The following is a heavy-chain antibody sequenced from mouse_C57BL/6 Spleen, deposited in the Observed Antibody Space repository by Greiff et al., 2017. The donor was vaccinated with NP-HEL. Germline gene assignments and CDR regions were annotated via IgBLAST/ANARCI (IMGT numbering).Heavy chain of an antibody. D-gene: IGHD1-1*01. Sequence: QVQLQQPGAELVKPGASVKLSCKASGYTFTSYWMQWVKQRPGQGLEWIGEIDPSDSYTNYNQKFKGKATLTVDTSSSTAYMQLSSLTSEDSAVYYCARPTYYYGSSPYAMDDWGQGTSVTFSS. J-gene: IGHJ4*01. CDR2: IDPSDSYT. V-gene: IGHV1-50*01. CDR1: GYTFTSYW. CDR3: ARPTYYYGSSPYAMDD.